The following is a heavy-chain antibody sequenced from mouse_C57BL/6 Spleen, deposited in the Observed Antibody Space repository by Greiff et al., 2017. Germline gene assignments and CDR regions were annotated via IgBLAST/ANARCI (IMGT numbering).Heavy chain of an antibody. CDR3: ITGAGQGYFDY. J-gene: IGHJ2*01. CDR1: GFNIKDDY. Sequence: VQLKESGAELVRPGASVKLSCTASGFNIKDDYMHWVKQRPEQGLEWIGWIDPENGDTEYASKFQGKATITADTSSNTAYLQLSSLTSEDTAVYYCITGAGQGYFDYWGQGTTLTVSS. CDR2: IDPENGDT. V-gene: IGHV14-4*01. D-gene: IGHD3-3*01.